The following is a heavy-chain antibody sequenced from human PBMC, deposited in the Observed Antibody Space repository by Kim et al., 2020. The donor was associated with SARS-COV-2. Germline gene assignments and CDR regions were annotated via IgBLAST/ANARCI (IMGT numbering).Heavy chain of an antibody. D-gene: IGHD3-3*01. V-gene: IGHV3-30-3*01. J-gene: IGHJ4*02. Sequence: GGSLRLSCAASGFTFSSYAMHWVRQAPGKGLEWVAVISYDGSNKYYADSVKGRFTISRDNSKNTLYLQMNSLRAEDTAVYYCAREPGNYDFWSGYPPGYWGQGTLVSVSS. CDR3: AREPGNYDFWSGYPPGY. CDR2: ISYDGSNK. CDR1: GFTFSSYA.